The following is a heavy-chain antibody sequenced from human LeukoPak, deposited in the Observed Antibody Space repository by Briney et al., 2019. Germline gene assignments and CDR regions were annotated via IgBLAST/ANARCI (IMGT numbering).Heavy chain of an antibody. D-gene: IGHD4-17*01. CDR3: ARDSDWSTVTYFDY. CDR1: GGSISSYY. V-gene: IGHV4-4*07. CDR2: IYTSGST. J-gene: IGHJ4*02. Sequence: SETLSLTCTVSGGSISSYYWSWIRQPAGKGLEWIGRIYTSGSTNYNPSLKGRVTMSVDTSKNQFSLKLSSVTAADTAVYYCARDSDWSTVTYFDYWGQGTLVTVSS.